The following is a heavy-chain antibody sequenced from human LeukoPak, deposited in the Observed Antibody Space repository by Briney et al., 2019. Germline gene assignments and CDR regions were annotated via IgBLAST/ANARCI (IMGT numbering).Heavy chain of an antibody. D-gene: IGHD2-8*01. CDR1: GFMFSNYW. V-gene: IGHV3-7*03. J-gene: IGHJ6*04. CDR3: ACTNTLDV. Sequence: GGSLTLSCAASGFMFSNYWMNWVRQAPGKGLEWVANIYQDGSKKNYVDSVKGRFTISRDNAKNPLYLQMNSLRAEDTAVYYCACTNTLDVWGKGATVTVSS. CDR2: IYQDGSKK.